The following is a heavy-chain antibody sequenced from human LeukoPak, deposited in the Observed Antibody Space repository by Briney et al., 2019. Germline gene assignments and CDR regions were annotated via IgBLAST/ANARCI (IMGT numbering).Heavy chain of an antibody. CDR1: GFTFSTYA. Sequence: GGSLRLSCAASGFTFSTYAMSWVRQAPGKGMEWVSAVSGSGDSSYNADSVKGRFTISRDNSKNTLYLQMNSLRAEDTAVYYCANGIAVAGLTEVYYYYGMDVWGQGTTVTVSS. CDR2: VSGSGDSS. CDR3: ANGIAVAGLTEVYYYYGMDV. J-gene: IGHJ6*02. D-gene: IGHD6-19*01. V-gene: IGHV3-23*01.